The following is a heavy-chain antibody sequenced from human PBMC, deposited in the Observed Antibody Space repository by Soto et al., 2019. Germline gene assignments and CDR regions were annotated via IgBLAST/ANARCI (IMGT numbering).Heavy chain of an antibody. J-gene: IGHJ6*01. D-gene: IGHD2-15*01. V-gene: IGHV4-38-2*02. CDR1: VYSISIGYY. CDR3: ARDGKTVVAATGEKYYYYYYGMDV. CDR2: IYHSGST. Sequence: SETLCLTCAFSVYSISIGYYGGCIRQPPVKGLDRTARIYHSGSTYYNPSLKSRVTISVDTSKNQFSLKLSSVTAADTAVYYCARDGKTVVAATGEKYYYYYYGMDVWGQGTTVTVSS.